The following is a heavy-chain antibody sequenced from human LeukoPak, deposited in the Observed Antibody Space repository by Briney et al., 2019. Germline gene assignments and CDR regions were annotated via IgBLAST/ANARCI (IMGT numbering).Heavy chain of an antibody. D-gene: IGHD3-22*01. J-gene: IGHJ4*02. CDR3: ARGRITYYYDSSGYSLDY. CDR2: IYYSGST. CDR1: GGSISSSSYY. V-gene: IGHV4-39*07. Sequence: PETLSLTCTVSGGSISSSSYYWGWIRQPPGKGLEWIGSIYYSGSTYYNPSLKSRVTISVDTSKNQFSLKLSSVTAADTAVYYCARGRITYYYDSSGYSLDYWGQGTLVTVSS.